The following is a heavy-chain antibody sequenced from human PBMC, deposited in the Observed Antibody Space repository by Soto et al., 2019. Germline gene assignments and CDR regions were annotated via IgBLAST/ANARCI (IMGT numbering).Heavy chain of an antibody. D-gene: IGHD6-19*01. CDR3: ARDLYSSGWYFGSSRDGMDV. CDR2: TYYRSKWYN. J-gene: IGHJ6*02. CDR1: GDSVSSNSAA. Sequence: SQTLSLTCAISGDSVSSNSAAWNWIRQSPSRSLEWLGRTYYRSKWYNDYAISVKSRITINPDTSKNQFSLQLNSVTPEDTAVYYCARDLYSSGWYFGSSRDGMDVWGQGTTVTVSS. V-gene: IGHV6-1*01.